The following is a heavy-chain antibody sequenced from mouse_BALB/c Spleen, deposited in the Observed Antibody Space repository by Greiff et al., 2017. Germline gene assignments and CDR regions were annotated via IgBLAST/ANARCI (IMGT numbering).Heavy chain of an antibody. CDR1: GFNIKDYY. J-gene: IGHJ4*01. D-gene: IGHD4-1*01. V-gene: IGHV14-4*02. CDR2: IDPENGDT. Sequence: EVQVVESGAELVRSGASVKLSCTASGFNIKDYYMHWVKQRPEQGLEWIGWIDPENGDTEYAPKFQGKATMTADTSSNTAYLQLSSLTSEDTAVYYCNALRNWDLLAMDYWGQGTSVTVSS. CDR3: NALRNWDLLAMDY.